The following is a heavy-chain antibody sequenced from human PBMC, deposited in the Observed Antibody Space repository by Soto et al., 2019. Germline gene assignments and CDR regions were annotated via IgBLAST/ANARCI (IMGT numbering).Heavy chain of an antibody. CDR2: INHGGST. J-gene: IGHJ6*02. Sequence: SDTLSLTCAVYDGSFSGYYWAWIRQPPGKGLEWIGKINHGGSTNYNPSLKSRATLSVDTSKNQFSLQLSSVTAADTAVYYCARIRDYDILSGSYAMDVWGQGTTVT. D-gene: IGHD3-9*01. CDR3: ARIRDYDILSGSYAMDV. CDR1: DGSFSGYY. V-gene: IGHV4-34*01.